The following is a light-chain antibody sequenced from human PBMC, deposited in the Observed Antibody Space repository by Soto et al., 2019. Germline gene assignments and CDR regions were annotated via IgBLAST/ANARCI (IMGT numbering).Light chain of an antibody. Sequence: QSALTQPASVSGSPGQSITISCTGTSSDVGGYNYVSWYQQRPGKAPKLMIYDVTNRPSGVSNRFSGSKSGNTASLTISGLQAEDEADYYCSSYTSSSTVVFGGGNKLTVL. J-gene: IGLJ2*01. CDR3: SSYTSSSTVV. CDR2: DVT. CDR1: SSDVGGYNY. V-gene: IGLV2-14*03.